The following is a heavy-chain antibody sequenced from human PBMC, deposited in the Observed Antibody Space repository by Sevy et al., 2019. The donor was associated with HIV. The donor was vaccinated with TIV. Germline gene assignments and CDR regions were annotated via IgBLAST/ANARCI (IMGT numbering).Heavy chain of an antibody. Sequence: GESLKISCKGSGYSFTSYWIGWVRQMPGKGLEWMGIIYPGDSDTRYSPSFQGQVTISADKSISTAYLQWSSLKASDTAMYYCARLAAAGRGATNWFDPWGQGTLVTVSS. D-gene: IGHD6-13*01. CDR2: IYPGDSDT. V-gene: IGHV5-51*01. J-gene: IGHJ5*02. CDR1: GYSFTSYW. CDR3: ARLAAAGRGATNWFDP.